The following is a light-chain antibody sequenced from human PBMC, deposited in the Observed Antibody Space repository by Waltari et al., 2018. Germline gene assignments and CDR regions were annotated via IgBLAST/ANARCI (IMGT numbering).Light chain of an antibody. CDR3: QQYQSPPWT. CDR1: QSIGSW. J-gene: IGKJ1*01. V-gene: IGKV1-5*03. CDR2: KAS. Sequence: DIQMTQFPSTLSASVGDRVTIACRASQSIGSWLAWYPQKPGEVPKVLIYKASILESGVPSRFSGSGSGTEFTLTISSLQPDDFATYYCQQYQSPPWTFGQGTNVEIK.